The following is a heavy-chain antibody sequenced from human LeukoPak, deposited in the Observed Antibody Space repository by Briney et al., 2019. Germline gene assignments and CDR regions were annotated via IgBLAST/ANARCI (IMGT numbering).Heavy chain of an antibody. D-gene: IGHD6-13*01. CDR2: INEEGREK. Sequence: GGSLRLSCAASEFTFSRYWMSWVRQAPGKGLEWVANINEEGREKYNVDSVRGGFTVSRDTAKNSLYLQENSLRADDTAVYYCARAGSRSWYGVWFDPWGEGTLVSVSS. CDR3: ARAGSRSWYGVWFDP. CDR1: EFTFSRYW. V-gene: IGHV3-7*05. J-gene: IGHJ5*02.